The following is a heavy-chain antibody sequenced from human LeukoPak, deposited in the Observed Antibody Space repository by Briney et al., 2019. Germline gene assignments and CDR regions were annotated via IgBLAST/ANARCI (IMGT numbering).Heavy chain of an antibody. V-gene: IGHV4-4*07. CDR2: IYTSGST. J-gene: IGHJ6*03. CDR1: GGSFGNYY. D-gene: IGHD3-10*01. Sequence: SETLSLTCTVSGGSFGNYYWSWIRQPAGKGLEWIGHIYTSGSTGYNPSLKSRVTMPVDTSKKQFSLYLSSVTAADTAVYYCARGRFGDYCLDVWGKGTTVTVSS. CDR3: ARGRFGDYCLDV.